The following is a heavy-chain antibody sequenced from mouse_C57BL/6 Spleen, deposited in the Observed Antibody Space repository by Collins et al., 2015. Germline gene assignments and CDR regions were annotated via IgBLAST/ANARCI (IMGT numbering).Heavy chain of an antibody. CDR3: ARVELTGDY. CDR1: GYAFSSSW. V-gene: IGHV1-82*01. J-gene: IGHJ4*01. CDR2: IYPGDGDT. Sequence: QVQLQQSGPELVKPGASVRISCKASGYAFSSSWMNWVKQRPGKGLEWIGRIYPGDGDTNSNGKFKGKATLTADKSSSTAYMQLSSLTSEDSAVYFCARVELTGDYWGQGTSVTVSS.